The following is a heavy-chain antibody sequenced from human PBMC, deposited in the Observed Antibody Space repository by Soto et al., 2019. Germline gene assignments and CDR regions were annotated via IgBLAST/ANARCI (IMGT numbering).Heavy chain of an antibody. CDR3: ARDQGGYSSGWYYFAY. D-gene: IGHD6-19*01. CDR1: GGSICSYY. Sequence: SETLSLTCTVSGGSICSYYWSWIRQPAGKGLEWIGRIYTSGSTNYNPSLKSRVTMSVDTSKNQFSLKLSSVTAADTAVYYCARDQGGYSSGWYYFAYWGQGTLVTVSS. CDR2: IYTSGST. J-gene: IGHJ4*02. V-gene: IGHV4-4*07.